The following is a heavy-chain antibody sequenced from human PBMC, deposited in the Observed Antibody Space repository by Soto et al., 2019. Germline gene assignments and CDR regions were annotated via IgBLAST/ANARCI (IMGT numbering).Heavy chain of an antibody. V-gene: IGHV1-69*02. CDR3: ASRYCSGGSCYSPSYSYMDV. D-gene: IGHD2-15*01. CDR2: IIPILGIA. Sequence: SGKVSCKASGGTFSSYTISWVRQAPGQGLEWMGRIIPILGIANYAQKFQGRVTITADKSTSTAYMELSSLRSEDTAVYYCASRYCSGGSCYSPSYSYMDVWGKGTTVTVSS. CDR1: GGTFSSYT. J-gene: IGHJ6*03.